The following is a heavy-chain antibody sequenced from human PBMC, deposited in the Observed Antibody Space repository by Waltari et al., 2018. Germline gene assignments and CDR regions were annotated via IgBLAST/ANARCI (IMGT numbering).Heavy chain of an antibody. CDR1: GFTFTNYA. CDR3: ARAYSTNWFDY. CDR2: ISGRDNTT. V-gene: IGHV3-23*01. D-gene: IGHD2-2*01. J-gene: IGHJ4*02. Sequence: EVQLLESGGDLVQPGGSLRLSCSASGFTFTNYAMSGVRQAPGKGLEWVSGISGRDNTTYYVDSVKGRFTVSRDNSKNTLYLQMNSLRAEDSAVYFCARAYSTNWFDYCGQGSLVTVSS.